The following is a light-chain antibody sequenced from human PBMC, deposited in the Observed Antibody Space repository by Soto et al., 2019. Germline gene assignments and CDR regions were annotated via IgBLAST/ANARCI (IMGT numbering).Light chain of an antibody. V-gene: IGKV2-30*01. CDR1: QSLLYSDGDTY. Sequence: DVVMTQSPLSLSVTLGQSASISCRSTQSLLYSDGDTYLNWYHQRPGQSPRRLIHKVSKRDSGVPDRISGSGSGSDFTLEISRVEAEDVGTYYCIQATHWPWTFGQGTKVDI. CDR2: KVS. CDR3: IQATHWPWT. J-gene: IGKJ1*01.